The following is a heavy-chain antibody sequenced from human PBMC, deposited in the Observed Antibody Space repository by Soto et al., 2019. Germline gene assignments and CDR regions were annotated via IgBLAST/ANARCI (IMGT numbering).Heavy chain of an antibody. CDR1: GFTFINAW. J-gene: IGHJ4*02. CDR3: ARDFISTAGTS. V-gene: IGHV3-15*01. D-gene: IGHD6-13*01. Sequence: PGGSLRLSCAASGFTFINAWMTWVRQAPGKGLEWVGRIKSKTDGGTTDYAAPVKGRFTISRDDSKNTLYLQMDSLHTEDTAVYYCARDFISTAGTSWGQGTLVTVSS. CDR2: IKSKTDGGTT.